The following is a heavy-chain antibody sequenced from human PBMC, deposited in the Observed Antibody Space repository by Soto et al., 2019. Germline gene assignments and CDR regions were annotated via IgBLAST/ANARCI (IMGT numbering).Heavy chain of an antibody. V-gene: IGHV1-69*06. CDR1: RGTFSSYA. CDR3: ATRVEMATTGYYGMDG. Sequence: QVQLVQSGAEVKKPGSSVKVSCKASRGTFSSYAISWVRQAPGQGLEWMGGIIPIFGTANYAQQFQGRVTITADKSTRTAYMELSSLRSEDTAVYYCATRVEMATTGYYGMDGWGQGTTVTVSS. CDR2: IIPIFGTA. D-gene: IGHD5-12*01. J-gene: IGHJ6*02.